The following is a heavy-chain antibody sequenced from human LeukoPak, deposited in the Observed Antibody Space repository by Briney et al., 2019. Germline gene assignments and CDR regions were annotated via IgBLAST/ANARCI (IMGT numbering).Heavy chain of an antibody. V-gene: IGHV3-21*01. Sequence: GGSLRLSCAASGFTFNNYGMSWVRQAPGKGLEWVSSISSRSGYIYYADAVEGRFTISRDNAKNSLYLQMNSLRAEDTAVYYCARDPSHYSSGRPGAFDIWGQGTMVTVSS. J-gene: IGHJ3*02. CDR1: GFTFNNYG. CDR2: ISSRSGYI. D-gene: IGHD6-19*01. CDR3: ARDPSHYSSGRPGAFDI.